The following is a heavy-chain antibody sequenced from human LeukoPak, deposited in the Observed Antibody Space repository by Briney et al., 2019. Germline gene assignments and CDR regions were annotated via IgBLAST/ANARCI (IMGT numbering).Heavy chain of an antibody. J-gene: IGHJ4*02. D-gene: IGHD2-2*01. Sequence: GGSLRLSCAASGFVFSSYWMHWVRQAPGKGPMWVSHINGERSSTSYADSVKGRFTISRDNAKNTLYLQMNTLRADDTAVYYCVRGGPQSTSPADYWGQGTLVTVSS. V-gene: IGHV3-74*01. CDR1: GFVFSSYW. CDR2: INGERSST. CDR3: VRGGPQSTSPADY.